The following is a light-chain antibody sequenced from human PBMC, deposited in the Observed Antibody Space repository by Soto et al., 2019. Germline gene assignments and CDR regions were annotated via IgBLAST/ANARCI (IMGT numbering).Light chain of an antibody. J-gene: IGLJ1*01. CDR1: SSDVGGYNY. Sequence: QSVLTQPASVSGSPGQSITISCTGTSSDVGGYNYVSWYQHHPGRAPKLMIYEVSTRPSGVSNRFSGSKSGNTASLTISGLQAEDEADYYCSSYTSSYTFYVFGTGTKVTVL. CDR2: EVS. V-gene: IGLV2-14*01. CDR3: SSYTSSYTFYV.